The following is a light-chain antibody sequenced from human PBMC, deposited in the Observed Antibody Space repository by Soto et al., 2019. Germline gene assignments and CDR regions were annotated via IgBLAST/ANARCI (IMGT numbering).Light chain of an antibody. CDR2: EVS. V-gene: IGKV1-9*01. J-gene: IGKJ5*01. CDR3: QHLNGYPIT. Sequence: DRVTITFRASQGVSSHLAWHQQKPGKAPKLLIYEVSTLQSGVPSRFSGSGSGTDFTLTISSLQPEDFATYYCQHLNGYPITFGQGTRLEI. CDR1: QGVSSH.